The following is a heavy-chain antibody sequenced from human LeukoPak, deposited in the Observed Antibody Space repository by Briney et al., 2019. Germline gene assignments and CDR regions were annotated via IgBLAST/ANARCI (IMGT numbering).Heavy chain of an antibody. CDR1: GVSFSGYA. CDR3: AKGGSHFQD. CDR2: IKYDASDE. Sequence: GGSLRLSCAVSGVSFSGYAMHWVRQAPGKGLEWVGLIKYDASDEYYADSVKGRFTISRDYAKSSLYLQMTSLRAEDTAVYYCAKGGSHFQDWGQGTLVTVSS. V-gene: IGHV3-33*03. D-gene: IGHD1-26*01. J-gene: IGHJ1*01.